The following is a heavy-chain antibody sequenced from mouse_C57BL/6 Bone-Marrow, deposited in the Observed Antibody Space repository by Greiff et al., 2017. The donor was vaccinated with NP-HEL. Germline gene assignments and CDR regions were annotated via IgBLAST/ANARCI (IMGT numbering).Heavy chain of an antibody. J-gene: IGHJ2*01. Sequence: QVQLQQPGAELVKPGASVKLSCKASGYTFTSYWMHWVKQRPGQGLEWIGMIHPNRGSTNYNEKFKSKATLTVDKSSSTVYMQLSSLTSEDSAVYDWAIYYDCADYWGQGTTLTVSS. V-gene: IGHV1-64*01. CDR2: IHPNRGST. CDR1: GYTFTSYW. CDR3: AIYYDCADY. D-gene: IGHD2-4*01.